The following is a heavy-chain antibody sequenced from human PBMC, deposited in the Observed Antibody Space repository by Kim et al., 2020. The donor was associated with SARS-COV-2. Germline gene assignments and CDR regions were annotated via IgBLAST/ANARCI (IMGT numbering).Heavy chain of an antibody. V-gene: IGHV3-33*01. J-gene: IGHJ6*02. Sequence: SYADSGKGRFTISRDNSKTTLDLQRHSLRAEDTAVYYCARDTRDYYGMDVWGPGTTVTVSS. CDR3: ARDTRDYYGMDV.